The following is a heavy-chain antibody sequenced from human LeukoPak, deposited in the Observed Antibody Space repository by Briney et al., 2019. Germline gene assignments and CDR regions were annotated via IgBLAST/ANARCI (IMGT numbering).Heavy chain of an antibody. Sequence: SETLSLTCAVYGGSFSGYYWSWIRQPPGKGLEWIGEINHSGSTNYNPSLKSRVTISVDTSKNQFSLKLSSVTAADTAVYYCARGRYYYDSSGYNQFDYWGQGTLVTVSP. CDR3: ARGRYYYDSSGYNQFDY. J-gene: IGHJ4*02. D-gene: IGHD3-22*01. CDR1: GGSFSGYY. CDR2: INHSGST. V-gene: IGHV4-34*01.